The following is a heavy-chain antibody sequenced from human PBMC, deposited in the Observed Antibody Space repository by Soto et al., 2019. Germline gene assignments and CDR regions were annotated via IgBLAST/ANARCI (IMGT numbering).Heavy chain of an antibody. J-gene: IGHJ5*02. D-gene: IGHD4-4*01. CDR2: IYYSGST. Sequence: PSETLSLTCTVSGGSISSYYWSWIRQPPGKGLEWIGYIYYSGSTNYNPSLKSRVTISVDTSKNQFSLKLSSVTAADTAVYYCARADYNYNWFDPWGQGTLVTVSS. V-gene: IGHV4-59*01. CDR1: GGSISSYY. CDR3: ARADYNYNWFDP.